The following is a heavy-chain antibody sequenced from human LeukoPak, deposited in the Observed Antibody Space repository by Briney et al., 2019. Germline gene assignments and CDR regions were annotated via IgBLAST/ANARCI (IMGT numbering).Heavy chain of an antibody. J-gene: IGHJ4*02. CDR2: ISSSSSYI. Sequence: GGSLRLSCAASGFTFSSYSMNLVRQAPGKGLEWVSSISSSSSYIYYADSVKGRFTISRDNAKNSLYLQMNSLRAEDTAVYYCARDPAAGHFDYWGQGTLVTVSS. V-gene: IGHV3-21*01. CDR3: ARDPAAGHFDY. CDR1: GFTFSSYS. D-gene: IGHD6-13*01.